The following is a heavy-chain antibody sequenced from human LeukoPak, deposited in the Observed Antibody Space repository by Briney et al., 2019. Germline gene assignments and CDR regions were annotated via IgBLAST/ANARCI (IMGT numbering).Heavy chain of an antibody. J-gene: IGHJ3*02. Sequence: PSETLSLTCTVSGGSISSYYWSWIRQPPGKGLEWIGYIYYSGSTNYNPSLKSRVTMSVDTSKNQFFLKLNSVTAADTAVYYCARVYGSGYDFRGAFDIWGQGTMVAVSS. D-gene: IGHD5-12*01. CDR1: GGSISSYY. CDR2: IYYSGST. V-gene: IGHV4-59*01. CDR3: ARVYGSGYDFRGAFDI.